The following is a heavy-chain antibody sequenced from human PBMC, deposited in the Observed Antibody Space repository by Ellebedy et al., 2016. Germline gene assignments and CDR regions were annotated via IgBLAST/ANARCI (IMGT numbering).Heavy chain of an antibody. CDR3: ARAGRDWFDP. CDR2: MNPNSGNT. J-gene: IGHJ5*02. CDR1: GYTFTSYD. Sequence: ASVKVSXXASGYTFTSYDVNWVRQATGQGLEWMGWMNPNSGNTGYAQKFQGRVTMTRNTSISTAYMELSSLRSEDTAVYYCARAGRDWFDPWGQGTLVTVSS. V-gene: IGHV1-8*01.